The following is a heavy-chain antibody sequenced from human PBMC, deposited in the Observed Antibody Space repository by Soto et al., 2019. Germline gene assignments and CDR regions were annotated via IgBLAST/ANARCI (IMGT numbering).Heavy chain of an antibody. D-gene: IGHD5-12*01. CDR2: INAGNGNT. J-gene: IGHJ4*02. CDR3: ARVSGYYFLDY. CDR1: GYTFTNYA. Sequence: ASVKVSGKASGYTFTNYAMHWVRQAPGQRLEWMGWINAGNGNTKYSQKFQGRVTITSDTSASTAYMELSSLRSEDTAVYYCARVSGYYFLDYWGQGTLVTVSS. V-gene: IGHV1-3*01.